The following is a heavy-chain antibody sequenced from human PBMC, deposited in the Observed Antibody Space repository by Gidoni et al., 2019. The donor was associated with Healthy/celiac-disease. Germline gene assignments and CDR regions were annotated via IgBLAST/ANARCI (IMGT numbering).Heavy chain of an antibody. J-gene: IGHJ6*02. V-gene: IGHV1-69*01. CDR3: AREMVGYCSSTSCSNYYYYYGMDV. CDR2: IIPIFGTA. CDR1: GGTFSRYA. Sequence: QVQLVQSGAEVKKPGSSVKVSCKASGGTFSRYAISWVRQAPGQGLEWRGGIIPIFGTANYAQKFQGRVTITADESTSTAYMELSSLRSEDTAVYYCAREMVGYCSSTSCSNYYYYYGMDVWGQGTTVTVSS. D-gene: IGHD2-2*01.